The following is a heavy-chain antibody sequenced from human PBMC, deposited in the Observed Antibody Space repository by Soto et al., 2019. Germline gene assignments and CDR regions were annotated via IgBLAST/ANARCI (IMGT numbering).Heavy chain of an antibody. CDR2: IIPILGTA. D-gene: IGHD4-4*01. J-gene: IGHJ6*02. Sequence: QVQLVQSGAEVKKPGSSVRVSCKAPGGTFGTYAINWVRQAPGQGLEWMGRIIPILGTANYAQMFQGRVTMTADESTSTAYMELRSLRSEDRAVYYCARDDSNYPGRYGMDVWGQGTTVTVSS. CDR3: ARDDSNYPGRYGMDV. CDR1: GGTFGTYA. V-gene: IGHV1-69*11.